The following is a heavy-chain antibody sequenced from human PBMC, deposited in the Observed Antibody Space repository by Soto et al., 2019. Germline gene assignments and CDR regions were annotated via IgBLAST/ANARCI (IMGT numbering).Heavy chain of an antibody. J-gene: IGHJ5*02. CDR1: GFSLSTSGVG. CDR3: AHRPEQQLTTGWFDP. V-gene: IGHV2-5*02. Sequence: QITLKESGPTLVKPTQTLTLTCTFSGFSLSTSGVGVGWIRQPPGKALEWLALIYWDDDKRYSPSLKSRLTIXXDXSXXPVVLTMTNMDPVDTATYYCAHRPEQQLTTGWFDPWGQGTLVTVSS. D-gene: IGHD6-13*01. CDR2: IYWDDDK.